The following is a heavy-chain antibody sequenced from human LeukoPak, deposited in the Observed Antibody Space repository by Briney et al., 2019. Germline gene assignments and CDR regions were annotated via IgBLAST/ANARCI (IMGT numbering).Heavy chain of an antibody. CDR1: GGSLTGYH. V-gene: IGHV4-4*08. CDR3: ARRNDFDI. CDR2: IYSSETT. J-gene: IGHJ3*02. Sequence: PSETPSLTCTVSGGSLTGYHRSWIPQPPRKGLEWIGYIYSSETTEYKPSLKSRVTISADTSKNQFSLKLASVTAADTAIYYCARRNDFDIWGQGTMVTVSS.